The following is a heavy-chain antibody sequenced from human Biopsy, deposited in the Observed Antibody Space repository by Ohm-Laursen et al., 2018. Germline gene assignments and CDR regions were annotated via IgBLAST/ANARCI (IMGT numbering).Heavy chain of an antibody. J-gene: IGHJ4*02. CDR3: ARGASGGATIG. V-gene: IGHV3-66*01. CDR2: IYSGGDK. CDR1: GFTVYNYY. D-gene: IGHD5-24*01. Sequence: SLRLSCSAPGFTVYNYYMHWVRQAPGKGLEWVSLIYSGGDKRYADSVKGRFTISRDSSKNTLYLQMNSLRVEDTAVYYCARGASGGATIGRGQGTLVTVSS.